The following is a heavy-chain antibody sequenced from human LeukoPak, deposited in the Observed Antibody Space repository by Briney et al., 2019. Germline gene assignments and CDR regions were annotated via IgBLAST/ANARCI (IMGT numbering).Heavy chain of an antibody. Sequence: SETLSLTCTVSGGSISSSSYYWGWIRQPPGKGLEWIGSIYYSGSTYYNPSLKSRVTISVDTSKNQFSLKLSSVTAADTAVYYCARGPQLVGYHYIDVWGRGTTVTVSS. CDR1: GGSISSSSYY. D-gene: IGHD6-13*01. CDR3: ARGPQLVGYHYIDV. CDR2: IYYSGST. J-gene: IGHJ6*03. V-gene: IGHV4-39*01.